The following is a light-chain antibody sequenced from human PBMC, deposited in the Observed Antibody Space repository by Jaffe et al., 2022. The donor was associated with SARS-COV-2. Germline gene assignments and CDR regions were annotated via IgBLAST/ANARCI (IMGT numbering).Light chain of an antibody. J-gene: IGLJ1*01. V-gene: IGLV2-14*01. CDR3: GSYRSTNTHV. Sequence: QSALTQPASVTGSPGQSITISCTGTSSDVGGYNYVSWYQQHPGKAPKLLIYDVINRPSGVSNRFSGSKSGNTASLTISGLQAEDEADYYCGSYRSTNTHVFGTGTEVTVL. CDR1: SSDVGGYNY. CDR2: DVI.